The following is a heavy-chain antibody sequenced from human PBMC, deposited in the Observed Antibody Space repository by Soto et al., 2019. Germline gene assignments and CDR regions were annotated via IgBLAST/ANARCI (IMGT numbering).Heavy chain of an antibody. Sequence: GGSLRLSCAASGFTFSSYAMHWVRQAPGKGLEWVAVISYDGSNKYYADSVKGRFTISRDNSKNTLYLQMNSLRAEDTAVYYCAREWTVSRPGYFDYWGQGTLVTVSS. D-gene: IGHD4-17*01. CDR3: AREWTVSRPGYFDY. CDR2: ISYDGSNK. J-gene: IGHJ4*02. CDR1: GFTFSSYA. V-gene: IGHV3-30-3*01.